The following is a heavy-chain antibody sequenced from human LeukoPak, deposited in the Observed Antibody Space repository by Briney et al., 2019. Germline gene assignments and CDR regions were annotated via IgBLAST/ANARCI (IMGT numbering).Heavy chain of an antibody. CDR2: ISYDGSNK. J-gene: IGHJ3*02. CDR3: ARDPAYCGGDCYLGAFDI. CDR1: GFTFSSYA. V-gene: IGHV3-30-3*01. D-gene: IGHD2-21*02. Sequence: GGSLRLSCAASGFTFSSYAMHWVCQAPGKGLEWVAVISYDGSNKYYADSVKGRFTISRDNSKNTLYLQMNSLRAEDTAVYYCARDPAYCGGDCYLGAFDIWGQGTMVTVSS.